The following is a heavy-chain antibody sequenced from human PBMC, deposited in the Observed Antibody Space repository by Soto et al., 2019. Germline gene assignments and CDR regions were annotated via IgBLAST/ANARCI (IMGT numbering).Heavy chain of an antibody. Sequence: GGSLRLSCAASGFTFDDYAMHWVRLAPGKGLEWVSGISWNSGSIGYADSVKGRFTISRDNAKNSLYLQMNSLRAEDTALYYCATDRNRYNWNSILDYWGQGTLVTDS. J-gene: IGHJ4*02. CDR3: ATDRNRYNWNSILDY. CDR1: GFTFDDYA. CDR2: ISWNSGSI. D-gene: IGHD1-7*01. V-gene: IGHV3-9*01.